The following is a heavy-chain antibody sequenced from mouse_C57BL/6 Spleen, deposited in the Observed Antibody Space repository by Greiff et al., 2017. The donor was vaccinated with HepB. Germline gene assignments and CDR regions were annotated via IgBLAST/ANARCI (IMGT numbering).Heavy chain of an antibody. V-gene: IGHV1-55*01. CDR1: GYTFTSYW. D-gene: IGHD1-1*01. J-gene: IGHJ4*01. Sequence: QVQLQQPGAELVKPGASVKMSCKASGYTFTSYWITWVKQRPGQGLEWIGDIYPGSGSTNYNEKFKSKATLTVDTSSSTAYMQLSSLTSEDSAVYYWAGGTTVVERGYAMDYWGQGTSVTVSS. CDR3: AGGTTVVERGYAMDY. CDR2: IYPGSGST.